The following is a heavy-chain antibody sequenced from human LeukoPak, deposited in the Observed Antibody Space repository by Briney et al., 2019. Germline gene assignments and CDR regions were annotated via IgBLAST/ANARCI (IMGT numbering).Heavy chain of an antibody. J-gene: IGHJ4*02. V-gene: IGHV3-23*01. CDR1: GFPFSSFA. CDR3: AKDLEVMITFGGVIVDY. CDR2: ISGSGGST. D-gene: IGHD3-16*02. Sequence: GGSLRLSCTASGFPFSSFAMVWVRQAPGKGLEWVSAISGSGGSTYYADSVKGRFTISRDNSKNTLYLQMNSLRAEDTAVYYCAKDLEVMITFGGVIVDYWGQGTLVTVSS.